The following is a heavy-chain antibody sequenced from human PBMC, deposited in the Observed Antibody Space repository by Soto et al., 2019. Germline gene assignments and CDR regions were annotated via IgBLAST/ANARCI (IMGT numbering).Heavy chain of an antibody. Sequence: APAKVPCKVSGYTLTELSMHWVRQAPGKGLEWMGWINPNSGGTNYAQKFQGRVTMTRDTSISTAYMELSRLRSDDTAVYYCARVRGELLPLDFDYWGQGTLVTVSS. J-gene: IGHJ4*02. CDR1: GYTLTELS. CDR3: ARVRGELLPLDFDY. CDR2: INPNSGGT. D-gene: IGHD1-26*01. V-gene: IGHV1-2*02.